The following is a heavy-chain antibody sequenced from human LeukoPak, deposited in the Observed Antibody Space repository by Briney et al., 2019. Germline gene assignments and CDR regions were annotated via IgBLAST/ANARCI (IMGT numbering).Heavy chain of an antibody. CDR1: GFTFSSYA. J-gene: IGHJ4*02. CDR3: ARGAHKRDDYGGFFDY. D-gene: IGHD4-23*01. Sequence: PGGSLRLSCAASGFTFSSYAMHWVRQAPGKGLEWVAVISYDGSHYSYADSVKGRFTISRDNSKKTLYLQMNSLRTEDTAVYYCARGAHKRDDYGGFFDYWGRGTLVTVSS. CDR2: ISYDGSHY. V-gene: IGHV3-30*04.